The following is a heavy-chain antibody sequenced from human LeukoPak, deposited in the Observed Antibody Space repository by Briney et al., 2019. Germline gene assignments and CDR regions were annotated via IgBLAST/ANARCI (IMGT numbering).Heavy chain of an antibody. V-gene: IGHV4-39*01. D-gene: IGHD5-24*01. CDR1: GGSFSSYY. CDR2: IYYSGST. Sequence: SETLSLTCAVYGGSFSSYYWGWIRQPPGKGLEWIGSIYYSGSTYYNPSLKSRVTISVDTSKDQFSLKLSSVTAADTAVYYCARTVEMATITFFDYWGQGTLVTVSS. CDR3: ARTVEMATITFFDY. J-gene: IGHJ4*02.